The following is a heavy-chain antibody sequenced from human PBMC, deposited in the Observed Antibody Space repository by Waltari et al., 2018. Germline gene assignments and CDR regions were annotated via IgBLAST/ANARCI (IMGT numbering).Heavy chain of an antibody. Sequence: QVQLVQSGSELKKPGASVKVSCKASGYTFTSYAMNWVRQAPGQGLEWMGWINTNTGNPTYAQGVTGRFVFSLDTSVSTAYLQISSLKAEDTAVYYCARDTSDIAARPDWYFDLWGRGTLVTVSS. J-gene: IGHJ2*01. CDR2: INTNTGNP. CDR3: ARDTSDIAARPDWYFDL. V-gene: IGHV7-4-1*02. CDR1: GYTFTSYA. D-gene: IGHD6-6*01.